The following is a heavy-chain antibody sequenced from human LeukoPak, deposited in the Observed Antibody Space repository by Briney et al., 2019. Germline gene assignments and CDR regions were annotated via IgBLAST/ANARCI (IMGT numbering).Heavy chain of an antibody. CDR2: IYHSGST. CDR3: ARARGHYYDSSGCFDY. D-gene: IGHD3-22*01. CDR1: GGSISSSNW. J-gene: IGHJ4*02. V-gene: IGHV4-4*02. Sequence: SETLSLTCAVSGGSISSSNWWSWVRQPPGKGLEWIGEIYHSGSTNYNPSLKSRVTISVDTSKNQFSLKLSSVTAADTAVYYCARARGHYYDSSGCFDYWGQGTLVTVSS.